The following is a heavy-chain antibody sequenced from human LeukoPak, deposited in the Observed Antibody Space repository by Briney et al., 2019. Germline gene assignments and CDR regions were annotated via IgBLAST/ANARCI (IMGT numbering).Heavy chain of an antibody. V-gene: IGHV1-18*01. CDR3: ARNGSGKAGAFDI. CDR1: GYKFTSFD. J-gene: IGHJ3*02. Sequence: ASVKVSCKASGYKFTSFDISWARQAPGQGLEWMGWISVHSGKTHYAQKFQGRVIMTTDTSTTTAYMELRSLRSDDTALYYCARNGSGKAGAFDIWGQGTMVTVSS. D-gene: IGHD1-26*01. CDR2: ISVHSGKT.